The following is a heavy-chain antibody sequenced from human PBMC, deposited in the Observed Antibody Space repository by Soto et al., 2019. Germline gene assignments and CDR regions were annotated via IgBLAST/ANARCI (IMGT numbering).Heavy chain of an antibody. CDR1: GYTFKNYG. CDR3: ARAGRYCTGGSCHTGDY. V-gene: IGHV1-18*01. CDR2: VSAYDGST. J-gene: IGHJ4*02. D-gene: IGHD2-8*02. Sequence: QVQLVQSGAEVKKPGASVKVSCKAYGYTFKNYGISWVRQAPGQGLEWLGWVSAYDGSTNYAHNIQGRVTMTTDTSTTTAYMELTTLRSDDTAMYYCARAGRYCTGGSCHTGDYWGQGTLVTVSS.